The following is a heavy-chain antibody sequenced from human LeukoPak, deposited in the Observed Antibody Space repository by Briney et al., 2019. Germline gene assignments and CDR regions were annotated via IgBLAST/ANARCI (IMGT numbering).Heavy chain of an antibody. CDR3: ARVWRTSPYYFDY. CDR2: IIPIFGTT. Sequence: GASVKVSCKASGGTFSSHAISWVRQAPGQGLEWMGGIIPIFGTTNYAQKFQGRVTITADESTSTAYMELSSLRSEDTAVYYCARVWRTSPYYFDYWGQGTLVTVSS. D-gene: IGHD1-1*01. V-gene: IGHV1-69*13. CDR1: GGTFSSHA. J-gene: IGHJ4*02.